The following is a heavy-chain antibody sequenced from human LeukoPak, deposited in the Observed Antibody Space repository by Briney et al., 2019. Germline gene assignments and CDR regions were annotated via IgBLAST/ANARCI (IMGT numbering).Heavy chain of an antibody. Sequence: SQTLSLTCAISGDSVSSNSAAWNWLRQSPSRGLEWLGRTYYRSKWYNDYAVSVKSRITINPDTSKNQFSLQLNSVTPEDTAVYYCARDRDDYYDSSGYYTLLLDYWGQGTLVTVSS. CDR2: TYYRSKWYN. J-gene: IGHJ4*02. D-gene: IGHD3-22*01. CDR1: GDSVSSNSAA. V-gene: IGHV6-1*01. CDR3: ARDRDDYYDSSGYYTLLLDY.